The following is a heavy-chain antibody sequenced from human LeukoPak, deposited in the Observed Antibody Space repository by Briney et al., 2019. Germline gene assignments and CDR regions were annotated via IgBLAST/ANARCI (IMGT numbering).Heavy chain of an antibody. CDR3: ASGGIQRGYYGD. CDR2: MNPNSGNT. V-gene: IGHV1-8*01. Sequence: ASVKVSCKASGYTFTSYDINWVRQATGQGLEWMGWMNPNSGNTGYAQKFQGRVTMTRNTSISTAYMELSSLRSEDTAVYYCASGGIQRGYYGDWGQGTLVTVSS. CDR1: GYTFTSYD. D-gene: IGHD3-22*01. J-gene: IGHJ4*02.